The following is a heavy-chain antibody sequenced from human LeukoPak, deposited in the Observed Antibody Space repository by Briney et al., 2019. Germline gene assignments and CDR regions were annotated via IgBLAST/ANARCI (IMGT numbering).Heavy chain of an antibody. Sequence: SETLSLTCTVSGGSISSYYWSWIRQPPGKGLEWIGYIYYSGSTNYNPSLKSRVTISVDTSKNQFSLKLSSVTAADTAVYYCATWGYYDSSGPYHYWGQGTLVTVSS. CDR1: GGSISSYY. J-gene: IGHJ4*02. CDR2: IYYSGST. CDR3: ATWGYYDSSGPYHY. V-gene: IGHV4-59*08. D-gene: IGHD3-22*01.